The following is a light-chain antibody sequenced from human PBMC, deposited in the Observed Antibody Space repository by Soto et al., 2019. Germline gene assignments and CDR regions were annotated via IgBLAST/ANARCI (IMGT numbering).Light chain of an antibody. V-gene: IGLV2-8*01. Sequence: QSALTQPPSASGSPGQSVAISCTGTSSDIGGYNYVSWYQIHPGKAPKLMIYEVNKRPSGVPDRFSGSKSGNTASLIVSGLQAEDEADYYCSSYAGSNMGVFGGGTSLTVL. CDR2: EVN. CDR1: SSDIGGYNY. J-gene: IGLJ2*01. CDR3: SSYAGSNMGV.